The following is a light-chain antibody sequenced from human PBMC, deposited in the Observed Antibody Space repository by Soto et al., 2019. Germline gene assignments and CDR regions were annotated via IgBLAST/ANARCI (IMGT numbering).Light chain of an antibody. CDR2: EVT. CDR3: SSFTSRFTFV. V-gene: IGLV2-14*01. J-gene: IGLJ1*01. Sequence: QSALTQPASVSGSPGQSIAISRTGTRSDVGAYNYVSWYQQHPGKAPKLMISEVTNRPSGVSDRFSGSKSGNTASLTISGLQAEDEADYYCSSFTSRFTFVFGTGTKGTVL. CDR1: RSDVGAYNY.